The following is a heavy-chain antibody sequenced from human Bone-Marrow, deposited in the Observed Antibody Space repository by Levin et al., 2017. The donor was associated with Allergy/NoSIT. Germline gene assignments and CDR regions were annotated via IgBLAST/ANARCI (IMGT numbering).Heavy chain of an antibody. J-gene: IGHJ2*01. CDR2: LKFDESEK. CDR3: ARDGQSSGRDWFFDL. V-gene: IGHV3-7*01. D-gene: IGHD3-22*01. Sequence: GGSLRLSCAASGFSFSNYWMSWVRQAPGKGLEWVANLKFDESEKYYVDSVKGRFTISRDNAKNSLYLQLNSLRAEDTAVYYCARDGQSSGRDWFFDLWGRGTLVTVSS. CDR1: GFSFSNYW.